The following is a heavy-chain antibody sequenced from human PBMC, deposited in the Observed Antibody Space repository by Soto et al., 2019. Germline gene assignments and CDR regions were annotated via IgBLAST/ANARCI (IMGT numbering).Heavy chain of an antibody. CDR3: AKDLSYGSGTYYSLYYGMDV. V-gene: IGHV3-23*01. D-gene: IGHD3-10*01. CDR2: ISGSGVST. J-gene: IGHJ6*02. Sequence: EVQLLESGGGLVQPGGSLRLSCAASGFTFSTYAMSWVRQAPGKGLEWVSAISGSGVSTYYADSVKGRFTISRDNSKHTLYLQMNSLRAEDTALYYCAKDLSYGSGTYYSLYYGMDVWGQGTKVTVSS. CDR1: GFTFSTYA.